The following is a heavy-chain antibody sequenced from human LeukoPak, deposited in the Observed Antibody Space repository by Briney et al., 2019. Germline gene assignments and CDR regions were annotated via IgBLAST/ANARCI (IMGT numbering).Heavy chain of an antibody. D-gene: IGHD3-22*01. J-gene: IGHJ3*02. CDR1: GYTFTKYY. CDR2: INPSAGST. Sequence: GASVKVSCKASGYTFTKYYIHWVRQAPGQGLEWMGIINPSAGSTNYAQKFQGRVTLTRDTSTSTVCMNASNLRSEDTAVYYCARESLGSYKTVVIVARGHDAFDMWGQGTMVTVSS. CDR3: ARESLGSYKTVVIVARGHDAFDM. V-gene: IGHV1-46*01.